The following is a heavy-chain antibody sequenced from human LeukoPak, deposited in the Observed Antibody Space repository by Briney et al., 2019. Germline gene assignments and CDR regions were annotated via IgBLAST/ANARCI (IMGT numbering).Heavy chain of an antibody. J-gene: IGHJ4*02. CDR1: GGSVSSSIYY. Sequence: SETLSLTCTVSGGSVSSSIYYWGWIRQPPGKGLEWIGSIYYSGSTSYNPSLKSRVTISVDTSKNQFSLKLTSVTAADTAVYYCASKNDILTGYVFDFWGQGTLVTVSS. V-gene: IGHV4-39*01. CDR2: IYYSGST. CDR3: ASKNDILTGYVFDF. D-gene: IGHD3-9*01.